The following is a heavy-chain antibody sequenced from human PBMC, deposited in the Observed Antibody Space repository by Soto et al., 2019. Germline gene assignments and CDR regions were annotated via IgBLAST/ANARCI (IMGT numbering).Heavy chain of an antibody. CDR3: TRQWGAYCGGYCDQYY. CDR1: GFTCSGSA. V-gene: IGHV3-73*01. D-gene: IGHD2-21*02. CDR2: IRSKANSYAT. J-gene: IGHJ4*02. Sequence: EVQLVESGGGLVQPGGSLTFSGAASGFTCSGSALHWVRQGSANGLEWFGRIRSKANSYATAYAASVKGRFTISSDDSKNTAYLQMNSLTAEDTAVDYCTRQWGAYCGGYCDQYYGGQGALVTVSS.